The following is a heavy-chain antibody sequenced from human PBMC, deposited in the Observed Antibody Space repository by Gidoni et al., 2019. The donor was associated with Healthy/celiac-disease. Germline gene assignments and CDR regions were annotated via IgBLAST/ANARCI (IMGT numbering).Heavy chain of an antibody. J-gene: IGHJ4*02. CDR1: GYTFTSYY. V-gene: IGHV1-46*01. Sequence: QVQLVQSGAEVKKPGASVKVSCKASGYTFTSYYMHWVRQAPGQGLEWMGIINPSGGSTSYAQKFQGRVTMTRDTSTSTVYMELSSLRSEDTAVYYCARSQLRYSSRNGGPTYDYWGQGTLVTVSS. CDR2: INPSGGST. D-gene: IGHD5-18*01. CDR3: ARSQLRYSSRNGGPTYDY.